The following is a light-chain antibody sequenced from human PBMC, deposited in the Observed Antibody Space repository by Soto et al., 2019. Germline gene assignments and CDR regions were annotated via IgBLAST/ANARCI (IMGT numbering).Light chain of an antibody. Sequence: DIQMTQSPSSVSASVGDRVTITCRASQDIRTWLAWYQQKPGKAPKILIYGASSLQSRVPSRFSGSGSGTYFTLTISSLQPEDFATYYCQHATSFPITFGQGTRLEIK. CDR3: QHATSFPIT. V-gene: IGKV1-12*01. CDR1: QDIRTW. J-gene: IGKJ5*01. CDR2: GAS.